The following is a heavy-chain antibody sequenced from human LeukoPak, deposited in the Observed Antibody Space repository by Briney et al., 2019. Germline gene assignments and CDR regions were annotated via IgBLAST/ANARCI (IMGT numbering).Heavy chain of an antibody. J-gene: IGHJ4*02. Sequence: ASVKVSCKASGYTFTGYYMHWVRQAPGQGLEWMGWINPNSGGTNYAQKFQGRVTMTRDTSISTAYMELSRLRSDDTAVYYCARDYNYYDSSGYLDYWGQGTLVTVSS. CDR3: ARDYNYYDSSGYLDY. CDR2: INPNSGGT. D-gene: IGHD3-22*01. V-gene: IGHV1-2*02. CDR1: GYTFTGYY.